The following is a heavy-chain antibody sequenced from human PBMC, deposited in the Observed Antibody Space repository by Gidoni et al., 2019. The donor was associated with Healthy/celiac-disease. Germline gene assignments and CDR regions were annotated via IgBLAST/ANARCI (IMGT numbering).Heavy chain of an antibody. V-gene: IGHV2-70*01. J-gene: IGHJ3*02. Sequence: QVTLRESGPALVKPTQTLTLTCTFSGFSLSTSGMCVSWIRQPPGKALEWLALIDWDDDKYYSTSLKTRLTISKDTSKNQVVLTMTNMDPVDTATYYCARGRGYSGYDLLGDAFDIWGQGTMVTVSS. D-gene: IGHD5-12*01. CDR1: GFSLSTSGMC. CDR2: IDWDDDK. CDR3: ARGRGYSGYDLLGDAFDI.